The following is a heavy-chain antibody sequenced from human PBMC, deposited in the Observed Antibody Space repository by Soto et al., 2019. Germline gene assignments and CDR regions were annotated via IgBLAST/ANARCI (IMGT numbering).Heavy chain of an antibody. J-gene: IGHJ6*03. CDR2: MNPNSGNT. CDR3: ARGSRWFDFWSGSNYYYYMDV. Sequence: GASVKVSCKASGYTFTSYDINWVRQATGQGLERMGWMNPNSGNTGYAQKFQGRVTMTRNTSISTAYMELSSLRSEDTAVYYCARGSRWFDFWSGSNYYYYMDVWGKGTTVTISS. V-gene: IGHV1-8*01. CDR1: GYTFTSYD. D-gene: IGHD3-3*01.